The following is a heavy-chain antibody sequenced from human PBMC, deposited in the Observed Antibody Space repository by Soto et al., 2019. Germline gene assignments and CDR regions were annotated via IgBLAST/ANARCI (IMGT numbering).Heavy chain of an antibody. Sequence: ASLPVSCKASGYTFTSYGISWVRQAPGQGLEWMGCIITYNGNTEYAQKLQGRVTMTTDTSTSTAYMELRSLRSDDTAVYYCARGYYYDGSGYADWGQGTLVTVSS. J-gene: IGHJ4*02. V-gene: IGHV1-18*01. CDR3: ARGYYYDGSGYAD. D-gene: IGHD3-22*01. CDR1: GYTFTSYG. CDR2: IITYNGNT.